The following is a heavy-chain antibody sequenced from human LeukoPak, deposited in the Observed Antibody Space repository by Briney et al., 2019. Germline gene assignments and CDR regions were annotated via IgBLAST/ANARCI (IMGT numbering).Heavy chain of an antibody. J-gene: IGHJ4*02. V-gene: IGHV4-39*01. Sequence: PSETLSLTCTVSGGSITSNYYWAWIRQSPGQGLEWIGSIYYSGVTYYNPSLQSRVTVSVDTSKNQFSLHLTFVTAADTAVYFCARTGPTGWYPHWGQGTQVTVSS. CDR2: IYYSGVT. CDR1: GGSITSNYY. D-gene: IGHD6-19*01. CDR3: ARTGPTGWYPH.